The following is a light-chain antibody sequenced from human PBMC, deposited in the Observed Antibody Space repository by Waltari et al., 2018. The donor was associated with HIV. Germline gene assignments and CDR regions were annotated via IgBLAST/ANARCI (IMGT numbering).Light chain of an antibody. V-gene: IGKV2D-29*01. CDR1: HGRPNQDGGTS. Sequence: DIVMTQPPLPRSVPPGQPPSFSCKPSHGRPNQDGGTSLYWYLQKPGQPPQVLIYEVSNRVSGVPDRFSGSGSGTDFTLTISRMEAEDVGVYYCMQSIKRPSITFGRGTRLEIK. J-gene: IGKJ5*01. CDR3: MQSIKRPSIT. CDR2: EVS.